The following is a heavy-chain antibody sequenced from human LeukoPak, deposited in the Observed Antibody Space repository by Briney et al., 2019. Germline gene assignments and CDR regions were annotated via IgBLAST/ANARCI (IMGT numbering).Heavy chain of an antibody. V-gene: IGHV4-31*03. CDR3: ARGPTRDYFDY. Sequence: SETLSLTCTVSGGSISSGGYYWSWIRQHPGKGLEWIGYIYYSGSTYYNPSLKSRVTISVDTSKNQLSLKLSSVTAADTAVYYCARGPTRDYFDYWGQGTLVTVSS. CDR1: GGSISSGGYY. J-gene: IGHJ4*02. CDR2: IYYSGST.